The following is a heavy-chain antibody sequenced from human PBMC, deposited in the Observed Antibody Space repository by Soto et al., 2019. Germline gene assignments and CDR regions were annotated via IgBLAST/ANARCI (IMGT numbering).Heavy chain of an antibody. Sequence: EVQLVESGGGLVEPGGSLRLSCAASGFTFSNAWMSWVRQAPGKGLEWVGRIKSKTDGGTTDYAAPVKGRFTISRDDSKNTLCLDMNSLKTEDTAVYYCTTDKEIRRLLPHKPYYYYYGMDVSGQGTTVTVSS. CDR3: TTDKEIRRLLPHKPYYYYYGMDV. CDR2: IKSKTDGGTT. CDR1: GFTFSNAW. J-gene: IGHJ6*02. V-gene: IGHV3-15*01. D-gene: IGHD3-22*01.